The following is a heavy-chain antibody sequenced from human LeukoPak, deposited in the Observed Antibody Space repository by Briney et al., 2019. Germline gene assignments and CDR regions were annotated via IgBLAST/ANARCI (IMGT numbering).Heavy chain of an antibody. CDR3: ARAQGGMDV. Sequence: SETLSLTCAVSGYSISSGYYWGWIRQPPGKGLEWIGSIYHSGSTYYNPSLKSRVTISVDTSKNQFSLKLSSVTAADTAVYHCARAQGGMDVWGKGTTVTVSS. CDR2: IYHSGST. CDR1: GYSISSGYY. J-gene: IGHJ6*04. V-gene: IGHV4-38-2*01.